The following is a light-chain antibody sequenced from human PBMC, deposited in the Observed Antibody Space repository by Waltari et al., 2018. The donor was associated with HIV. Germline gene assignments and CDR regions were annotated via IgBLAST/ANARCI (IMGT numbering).Light chain of an antibody. CDR3: SSYTTTNTFVV. V-gene: IGLV2-14*01. J-gene: IGLJ2*01. CDR2: EVR. CDR1: SNDVGGYNY. Sequence: QSALTQPATVSGSPGQSITISCTGGSNDVGGYNYVSWYQHLPGKAPKLIIYEVRNRPSGVSNRFSGSKSGNTASLTISGLQAEDEADYYCSSYTTTNTFVVFGGGTKVTVL.